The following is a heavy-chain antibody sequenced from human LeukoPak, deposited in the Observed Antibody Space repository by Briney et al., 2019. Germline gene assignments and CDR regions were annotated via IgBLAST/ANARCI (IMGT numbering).Heavy chain of an antibody. CDR1: GFTFSSYE. CDR3: AELGXXXXXGV. D-gene: IGHD1-14*01. V-gene: IGHV3-48*03. CDR2: ISSSGSTI. J-gene: IGHJ6*04. Sequence: CXASGFTFSSYEMNWVRQAPGKGREWVSYISSSGSTIYYEDAVKGRFTISRDNAKNSVYLQMNSQRDEDTAVDYXAELGXXXXXGVWGKXTXVTISS.